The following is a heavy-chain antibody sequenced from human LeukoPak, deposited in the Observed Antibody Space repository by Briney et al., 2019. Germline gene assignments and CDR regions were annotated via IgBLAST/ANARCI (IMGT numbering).Heavy chain of an antibody. Sequence: PVASVKVSCKASGYTFTSYYMHWVRQAPGQGLEWMGIINPSGGSTSYAQKLQGRVTMTTDTSTSTAYMELRSLRSDDTAVYYCARGEVHSPFSRFDYWGQGTLVTVSS. D-gene: IGHD3-3*02. CDR1: GYTFTSYY. CDR2: INPSGGST. J-gene: IGHJ4*02. CDR3: ARGEVHSPFSRFDY. V-gene: IGHV1-46*01.